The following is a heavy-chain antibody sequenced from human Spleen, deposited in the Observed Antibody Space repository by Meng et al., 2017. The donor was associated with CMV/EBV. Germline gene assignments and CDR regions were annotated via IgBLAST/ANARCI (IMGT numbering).Heavy chain of an antibody. CDR3: ARDHGSGTFDY. V-gene: IGHV1-8*03. Sequence: SCKASGYTFTSYYINWVRQATGQGLEWMGWMNPNSGNTGYAQKFQGRVTITRNTSISTAYMELSSLRSEDTAVYYCARDHGSGTFDYWGQGTLVTVSS. CDR1: GYTFTSYY. J-gene: IGHJ4*02. CDR2: MNPNSGNT. D-gene: IGHD3-10*01.